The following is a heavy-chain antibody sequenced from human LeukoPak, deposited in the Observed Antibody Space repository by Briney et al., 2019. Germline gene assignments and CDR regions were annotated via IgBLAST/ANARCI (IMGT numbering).Heavy chain of an antibody. V-gene: IGHV4-31*03. D-gene: IGHD3-22*01. Sequence: SETLSLTCTVSGGSITINGYYWTWIRRHPGKGLEWIGYIFHNGKAYYNPSLKSRATISVDTSKNQFSLSLRSVTAADTAFYYCAKYSSGYYYGLNWGKGALVTVAS. CDR1: GGSITINGYY. CDR3: AKYSSGYYYGLN. J-gene: IGHJ4*02. CDR2: IFHNGKA.